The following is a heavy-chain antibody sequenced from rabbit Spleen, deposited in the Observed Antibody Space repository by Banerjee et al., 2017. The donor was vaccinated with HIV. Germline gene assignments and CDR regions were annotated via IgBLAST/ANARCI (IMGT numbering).Heavy chain of an antibody. CDR2: IGTGSGST. V-gene: IGHV1S45*01. D-gene: IGHD4-1*01. CDR3: ARASDGWNFFDL. CDR1: GFSFSSGYY. J-gene: IGHJ4*01. Sequence: QQQLEESGGGLVQPEGSLTLTCKASGFSFSSGYYMYWVRQAPGKGLEWIGCIGTGSGSTWYASWAKGRFTISKTSSTTVTLQATSLTVADTATYFCARASDGWNFFDLWGQGPLVTVS.